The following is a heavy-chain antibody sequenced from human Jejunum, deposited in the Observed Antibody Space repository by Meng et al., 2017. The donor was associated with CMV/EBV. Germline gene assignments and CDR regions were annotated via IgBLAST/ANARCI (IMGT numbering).Heavy chain of an antibody. D-gene: IGHD7-27*01. J-gene: IGHJ4*02. CDR3: ARDVWGFDY. CDR2: ISLGNGQT. V-gene: IGHV1-18*04. CDR1: GYTVTDHN. Sequence: QVPWLQSGAEVKKPGASVKISCKTSGYTVTDHNIGWVRQAPGQGIEWVGWISLGNGQTVYGHKLQGRVTVTTDTSTSTAYMELRSLRSDDTAMYYCARDVWGFDYWGQGTLVTVSS.